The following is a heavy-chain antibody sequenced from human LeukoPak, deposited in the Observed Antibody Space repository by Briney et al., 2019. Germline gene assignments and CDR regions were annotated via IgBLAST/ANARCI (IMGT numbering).Heavy chain of an antibody. Sequence: GGSLRLSCAASGFTFSSYSMNWVRQAPGKGLEWVSSISSSSSYIYYADSVKGRFTISRDNAKNSLYLQMNSLRAEDTAVYYCARDAAYRSGGSCYFGYWGQGTLVTVSS. CDR2: ISSSSSYI. CDR1: GFTFSSYS. J-gene: IGHJ4*02. D-gene: IGHD2-15*01. CDR3: ARDAAYRSGGSCYFGY. V-gene: IGHV3-21*01.